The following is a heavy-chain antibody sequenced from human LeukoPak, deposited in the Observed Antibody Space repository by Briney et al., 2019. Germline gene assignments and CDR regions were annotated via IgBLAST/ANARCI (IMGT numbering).Heavy chain of an antibody. CDR1: GYTFTSYD. J-gene: IGHJ4*02. D-gene: IGHD3-22*01. CDR2: MNPNSGNT. Sequence: ASVKVSCKASGYTFTSYDINWVRQATGQGLEWMGWMNPNSGNTGYAQKLQGRVTMTTDTSTSTAYMELRSLRSDDTAVYYCARDDARPYYYDSSGYYGLDYWGQGTLVTVSS. CDR3: ARDDARPYYYDSSGYYGLDY. V-gene: IGHV1-8*01.